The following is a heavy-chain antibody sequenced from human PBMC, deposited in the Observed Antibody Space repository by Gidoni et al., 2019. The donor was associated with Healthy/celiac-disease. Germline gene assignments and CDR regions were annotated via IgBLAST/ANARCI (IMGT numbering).Heavy chain of an antibody. V-gene: IGHV1-2*02. J-gene: IGHJ6*02. Sequence: QVQLVQSGAEVKKPGASVKVSCKASASIFPGYYMHWVRQAPGQGLEWMGWINPNSGGTNYAQKFQGRVTMTRDTSISTAYMELSSLRSDDMAVYYCARDLVAGIYYYYGMDVWGQGTTVTVSS. CDR2: INPNSGGT. CDR1: ASIFPGYY. D-gene: IGHD6-19*01. CDR3: ARDLVAGIYYYYGMDV.